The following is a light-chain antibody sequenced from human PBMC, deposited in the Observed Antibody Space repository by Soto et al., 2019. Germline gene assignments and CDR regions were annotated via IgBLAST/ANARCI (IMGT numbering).Light chain of an antibody. CDR1: QGIRSA. CDR3: QQFNNYLYT. J-gene: IGKJ2*01. Sequence: AIQLTQSPSSLSASVGDRVTITCRASQGIRSALAWYQQKPGKSPKVLIYDASNLENGVPSRFSCSGSGTDFTLTISSLQPEDSATYYCQQFNNYLYTFGQGTKLEIK. CDR2: DAS. V-gene: IGKV1D-13*01.